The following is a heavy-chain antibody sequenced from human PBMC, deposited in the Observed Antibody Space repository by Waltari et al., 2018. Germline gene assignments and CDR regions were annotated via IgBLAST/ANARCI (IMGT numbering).Heavy chain of an antibody. J-gene: IGHJ4*02. D-gene: IGHD3-10*01. Sequence: QVQLQESGPGLVKPSGTLSLTCAVSGGSISSSNWWRWVRQPPGKRLEWIGGIYNRGRTNYNPSRKIRVTISVAKSKNEFSLELSSVTAADTGVYYCARQKRAITMVRRELDYWGQGTLVTVSS. CDR1: GGSISSSNW. V-gene: IGHV4-4*02. CDR2: IYNRGRT. CDR3: ARQKRAITMVRRELDY.